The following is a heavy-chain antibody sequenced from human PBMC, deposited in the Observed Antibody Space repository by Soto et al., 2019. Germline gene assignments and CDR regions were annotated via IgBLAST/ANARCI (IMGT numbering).Heavy chain of an antibody. CDR3: ARDQDGGNGYYYYGMDV. CDR1: GGSISSGGYY. J-gene: IGHJ6*02. CDR2: IYYSGST. D-gene: IGHD2-15*01. Sequence: QVQLQESGPGLVKPSQTLSLTCTVSGGSISSGGYYWSWIRQHPGKGLEWIGYIYYSGSTYYNPSLNSRVTISVDTSKNQFSLKLSSVTAADTAVYYCARDQDGGNGYYYYGMDVWGQGTTVTVSS. V-gene: IGHV4-31*03.